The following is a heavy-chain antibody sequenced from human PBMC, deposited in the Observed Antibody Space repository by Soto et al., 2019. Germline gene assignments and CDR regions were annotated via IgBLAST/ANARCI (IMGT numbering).Heavy chain of an antibody. Sequence: QLVESGGGVVQPGRSLRLSCAASGFTFTSYAMHWVRQAPGKGLEWVAVILYDGSNKYYADSVKGRFTISRDNSKNTVYLQMNSLRPEDTAVYYCAKHGAPGTGAFNYYYYGMDVWGQGTTVTVSS. CDR3: AKHGAPGTGAFNYYYYGMDV. D-gene: IGHD1-1*01. V-gene: IGHV3-30*18. CDR2: ILYDGSNK. J-gene: IGHJ6*02. CDR1: GFTFTSYA.